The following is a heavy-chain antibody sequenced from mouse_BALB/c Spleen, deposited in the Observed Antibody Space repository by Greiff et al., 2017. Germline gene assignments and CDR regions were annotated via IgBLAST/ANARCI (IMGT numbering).Heavy chain of an antibody. CDR2: INPSNGGT. CDR3: TTNWEYYYAMDY. CDR1: GYTFTSYY. Sequence: VQLQQSGAELVKPGASVKLSCKASGYTFTSYYMYWVKQRPGQGLEWIGEINPSNGGTNFNEKFKSKATLTVDKSSSTAYMQLSSLTSEDSAVYYCTTNWEYYYAMDYWGQGTSVTVSS. V-gene: IGHV1S81*02. D-gene: IGHD4-1*01. J-gene: IGHJ4*01.